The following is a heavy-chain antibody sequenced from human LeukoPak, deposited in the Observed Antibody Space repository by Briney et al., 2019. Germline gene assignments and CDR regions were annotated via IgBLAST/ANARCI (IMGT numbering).Heavy chain of an antibody. V-gene: IGHV3-21*01. D-gene: IGHD6-13*01. J-gene: IGHJ4*03. CDR2: INILSNYI. CDR1: GFASSSYS. CDR3: ARDSHSSSCYSDFDY. Sequence: GGSLRLSCAASGFASSSYSMNWVRQAPGKGLEWVSSINILSNYIYYADSVKGRFNISRDNAKNSLYLQMNSLRAEDTAVYYCARDSHSSSCYSDFDYWGQGTMVTVSS.